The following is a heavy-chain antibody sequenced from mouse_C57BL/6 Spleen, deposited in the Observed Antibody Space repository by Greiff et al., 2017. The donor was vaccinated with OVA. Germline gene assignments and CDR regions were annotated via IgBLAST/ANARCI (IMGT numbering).Heavy chain of an antibody. CDR3: ARASNYCGSSYWYFDV. J-gene: IGHJ1*03. CDR2: IYPGDSDT. D-gene: IGHD1-1*01. V-gene: IGHV1-80*01. Sequence: QVQLQQSGAELVKPGASVKISCKASGYAFSSYWMNWVKQRPGKGLEWIGQIYPGDSDTNYNGKFKGKATLTADKSSSTAYMQLSRLTSEDSAVYFCARASNYCGSSYWYFDVWGTGTTVTVSS. CDR1: GYAFSSYW.